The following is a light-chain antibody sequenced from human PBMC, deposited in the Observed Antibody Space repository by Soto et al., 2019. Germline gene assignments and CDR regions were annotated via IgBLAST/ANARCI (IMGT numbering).Light chain of an antibody. Sequence: QSVLTQPASVSGCPGQSIAICCTGTSNDVGGYSYVSWYQQQPGKAPKLVISDVSNRPSGVSDRFSGSKSGNTASLTISGLQTEDEAVYYPPSYTTSPSYVFVTCTMVTV. V-gene: IGLV2-14*01. CDR2: DVS. CDR1: SNDVGGYSY. CDR3: PSYTTSPSYV. J-gene: IGLJ1*01.